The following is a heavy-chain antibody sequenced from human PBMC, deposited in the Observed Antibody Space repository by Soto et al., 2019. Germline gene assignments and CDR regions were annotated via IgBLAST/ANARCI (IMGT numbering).Heavy chain of an antibody. Sequence: GKTSETLSLTCTVSGGSISSYYWSWIRQPPGKGLEWIGYIYYSGSTNYNPSLKSRVTISVDTSKNQFSLKLSSVTAADTAVYYCARGLRYFDWLLYYWGQGTLVTVSS. CDR2: IYYSGST. V-gene: IGHV4-59*01. D-gene: IGHD3-9*01. CDR3: ARGLRYFDWLLYY. J-gene: IGHJ4*02. CDR1: GGSISSYY.